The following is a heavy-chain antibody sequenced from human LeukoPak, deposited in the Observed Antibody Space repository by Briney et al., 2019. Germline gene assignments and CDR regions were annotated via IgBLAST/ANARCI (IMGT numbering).Heavy chain of an antibody. J-gene: IGHJ4*02. V-gene: IGHV1-69*04. D-gene: IGHD3-3*01. CDR2: IVPILGIA. CDR3: ARDGRFGVVIKD. CDR1: GGTFSSCT. Sequence: SVKVSCKASGGTFSSCTISWVRQAPGQGLEWMGRIVPILGIANYAQKFQGRVTITADKSTSTAYMELSSLRSEDTAVYYCARDGRFGVVIKDWGQGTLVTVSS.